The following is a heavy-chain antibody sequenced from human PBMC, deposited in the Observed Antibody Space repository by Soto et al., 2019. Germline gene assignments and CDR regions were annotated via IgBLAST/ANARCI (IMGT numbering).Heavy chain of an antibody. D-gene: IGHD3-9*01. J-gene: IGHJ6*03. CDR2: IYPGDSDT. Sequence: PGESLKISCKGSGYSFTSYWIGWVRQMPGKGLEWMGLIYPGDSDTRYSPSFQGQVTISADKSISTAYLQWSSLKASDTAMYYCARGQGRYFDWLHLPSYYYMDVWGKGTTVTVSS. V-gene: IGHV5-51*01. CDR1: GYSFTSYW. CDR3: ARGQGRYFDWLHLPSYYYMDV.